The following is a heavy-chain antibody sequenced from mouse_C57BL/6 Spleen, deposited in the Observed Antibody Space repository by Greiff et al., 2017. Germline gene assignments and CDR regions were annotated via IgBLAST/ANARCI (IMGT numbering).Heavy chain of an antibody. CDR1: GFTFTDYE. CDR3: TNLDY. V-gene: IGHV1-15*01. Sequence: QVQLQQSGAELVRPGASVTLSCTASGFTFTDYEMHWVKQTPVHGLEWIGAIDPETGGTAYNQKFKGKAILTADTSSSTAYMELRSLTSEDSAVYYCTNLDYWGQGTTLTVSS. J-gene: IGHJ2*01. CDR2: IDPETGGT.